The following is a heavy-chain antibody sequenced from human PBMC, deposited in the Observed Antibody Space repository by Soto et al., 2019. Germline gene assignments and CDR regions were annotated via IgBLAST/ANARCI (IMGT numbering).Heavy chain of an antibody. CDR2: VYTNDTT. CDR1: GFNVSANY. J-gene: IGHJ2*01. V-gene: IGHV3-53*01. CDR3: ARDWGGNAGLYWYFDL. Sequence: EVQLVESGGGLIQPGGSLRLSCAASGFNVSANYMTWVRHAPGKGLEWVSTVYTNDTTHYADYVKGRFAIYRDNSNNIVYVQMNSLRAEDASVYYCARDWGGNAGLYWYFDLWGRGTLVSVSS. D-gene: IGHD3-16*01.